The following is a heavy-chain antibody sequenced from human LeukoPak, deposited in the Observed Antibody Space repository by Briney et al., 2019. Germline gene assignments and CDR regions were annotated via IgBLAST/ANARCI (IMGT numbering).Heavy chain of an antibody. D-gene: IGHD5-18*01. V-gene: IGHV1-69*06. CDR1: GGTFSSYA. CDR2: IIPIFGTA. Sequence: ASVKVSCKASGGTFSSYAISWVRQAPGQGLAWMGGIIPIFGTANYAQKFQGRVTITADKSTRTAYMELSSLRSEDTAVYYCARVRRYSYGEGPFDPWGQGTRVTVSS. CDR3: ARVRRYSYGEGPFDP. J-gene: IGHJ5*02.